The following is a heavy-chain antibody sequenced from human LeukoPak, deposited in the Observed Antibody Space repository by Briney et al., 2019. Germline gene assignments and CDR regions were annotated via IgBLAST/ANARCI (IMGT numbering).Heavy chain of an antibody. Sequence: GGSLRLSCAASGFTFSSYGMHWVRQAPGKGLEWVAVISYDGSDKYYADSAKGRFTVSRDNSKHTLYLQMNSLRAEDTAVYYCAKDRGWCFEYWGQGTVVTVSS. CDR3: AKDRGWCFEY. V-gene: IGHV3-30*18. J-gene: IGHJ4*02. CDR1: GFTFSSYG. D-gene: IGHD6-19*01. CDR2: ISYDGSDK.